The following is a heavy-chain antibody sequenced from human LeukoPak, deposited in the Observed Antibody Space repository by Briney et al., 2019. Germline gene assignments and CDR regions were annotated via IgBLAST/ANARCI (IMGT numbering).Heavy chain of an antibody. J-gene: IGHJ3*02. V-gene: IGHV4-4*07. CDR1: GGSISSYY. CDR2: IHSSGST. CDR3: ARASGLLAFDI. Sequence: PSETLSLTCTVSGGSISSYYWTWIRQPAGKGLEWIGRIHSSGSTNYNPSLKSRVTISVDTSKNQFSLKLSSVTAADTAVYYCARASGLLAFDIWGQGTMVTVSS. D-gene: IGHD6-25*01.